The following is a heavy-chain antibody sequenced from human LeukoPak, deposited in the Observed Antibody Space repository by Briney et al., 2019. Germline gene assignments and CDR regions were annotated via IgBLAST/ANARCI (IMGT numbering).Heavy chain of an antibody. CDR2: IKEDGSES. CDR3: AGDIWELV. V-gene: IGHV3-7*01. J-gene: IGHJ4*02. D-gene: IGHD1-26*01. Sequence: GGSLRLSCEGSGFTFSNYWMGWVRQAPGKGLEWVANIKEDGSESYYVDSVKGRFTISRDNAKNSLYLQMNSLRAEDTAVYYCAGDIWELVWGQGTLVTVSS. CDR1: GFTFSNYW.